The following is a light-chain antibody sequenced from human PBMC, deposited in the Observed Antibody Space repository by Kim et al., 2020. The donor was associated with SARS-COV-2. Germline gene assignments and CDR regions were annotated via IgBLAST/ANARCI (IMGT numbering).Light chain of an antibody. CDR2: SDN. J-gene: IGLJ3*02. CDR1: SSNIGSNT. Sequence: GQRVTISCSGTSSNIGSNTVNWYQQLPGTAPKLLIYSDNQRPSGVPDRFSGSKSGTSASLAISGLQSEDEADYYCAAWDDSLTGRVFGGGTQLTVL. V-gene: IGLV1-44*01. CDR3: AAWDDSLTGRV.